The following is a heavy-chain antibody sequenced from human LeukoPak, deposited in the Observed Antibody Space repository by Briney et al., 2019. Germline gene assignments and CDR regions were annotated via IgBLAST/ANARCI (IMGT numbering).Heavy chain of an antibody. CDR3: ARGPRGLLCFGGENWFDP. V-gene: IGHV4-39*07. CDR2: IHYSGST. CDR1: GGSISSSRYY. J-gene: IGHJ5*02. Sequence: PSETLSLTCTVSGGSISSSRYYWGWIRQPPGKGLEWIGSIHYSGSTYYNPSLKSRVTVSVDTSENQFSLKLSSVTAADTAVYYCARGPRGLLCFGGENWFDPWGQGTLVSVSS. D-gene: IGHD3-10*01.